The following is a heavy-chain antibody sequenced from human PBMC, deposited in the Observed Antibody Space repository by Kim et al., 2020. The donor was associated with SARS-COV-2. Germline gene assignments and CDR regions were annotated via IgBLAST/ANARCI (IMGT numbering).Heavy chain of an antibody. CDR3: ARGAGKIDP. Sequence: SGNTGYAQKFQGRVTMTRNTSISTAYMELSSLRSEDTAVYYCARGAGKIDPWGQGTLVTVSS. CDR2: SGNT. V-gene: IGHV1-8*01. J-gene: IGHJ5*02.